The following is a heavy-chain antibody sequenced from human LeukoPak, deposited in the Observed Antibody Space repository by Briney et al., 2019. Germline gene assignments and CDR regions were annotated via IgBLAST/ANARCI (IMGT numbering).Heavy chain of an antibody. Sequence: GGSLRLSCAASGFTFSSYDMHWVRQAPGKGLEWVAFIRYDGSNKYYADSVKGRFTISRDNSKNTLYLQMNSLRGEETAVYYCAKVTSPYYYYMDVWGKGTTVTVSS. CDR3: AKVTSPYYYYMDV. J-gene: IGHJ6*03. CDR1: GFTFSSYD. CDR2: IRYDGSNK. V-gene: IGHV3-30*02.